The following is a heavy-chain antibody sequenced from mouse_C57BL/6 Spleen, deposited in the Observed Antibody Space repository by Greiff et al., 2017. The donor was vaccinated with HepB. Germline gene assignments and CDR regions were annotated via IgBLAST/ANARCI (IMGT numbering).Heavy chain of an antibody. D-gene: IGHD1-1*01. CDR2: IDPEDGET. J-gene: IGHJ3*01. CDR3: AGHYYGSSYDLAY. CDR1: GFNIKDYY. V-gene: IGHV14-2*01. Sequence: EVQGVESGAELVKPGASVKLSCTASGFNIKDYYMHWVKQRTEQGLEWIGRIDPEDGETKYAPKFQGKATITADTSSNTAYLQLSSLTSEDTAVYYWAGHYYGSSYDLAYWGQGTLVTVSA.